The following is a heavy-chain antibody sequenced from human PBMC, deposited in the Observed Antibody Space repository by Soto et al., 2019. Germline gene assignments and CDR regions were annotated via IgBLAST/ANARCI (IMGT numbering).Heavy chain of an antibody. Sequence: QVQLVQSGAEVKKPGSSVKVSCKASGGTFSSYAISWVRQAPGQGLEWMGGIIPIFGTANYAQKFQGRVTITADKSTSTAYMELSSLKSEDTAVYYCARPDDYDSSGYYYPPNYWGQGTLETVSS. CDR1: GGTFSSYA. J-gene: IGHJ4*02. D-gene: IGHD3-22*01. CDR3: ARPDDYDSSGYYYPPNY. CDR2: IIPIFGTA. V-gene: IGHV1-69*06.